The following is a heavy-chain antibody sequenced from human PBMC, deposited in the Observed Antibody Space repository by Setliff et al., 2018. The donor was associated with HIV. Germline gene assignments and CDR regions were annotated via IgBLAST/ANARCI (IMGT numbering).Heavy chain of an antibody. CDR3: ARHESGRSSSWSNFDY. CDR2: IYHSGST. CDR1: GGSISSGSYY. V-gene: IGHV4-39*01. D-gene: IGHD6-13*01. Sequence: SETLSLTCTVSGGSISSGSYYWSWIRQPAGKGLEWIGSIYHSGSTYYNPSLKSRVSISVDTSKNQFSLKLSSVTAADTAVYYCARHESGRSSSWSNFDYWGQGTLVTVSS. J-gene: IGHJ4*02.